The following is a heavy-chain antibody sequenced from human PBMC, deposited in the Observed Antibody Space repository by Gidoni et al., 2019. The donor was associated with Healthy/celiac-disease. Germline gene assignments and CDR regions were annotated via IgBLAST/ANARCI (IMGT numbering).Heavy chain of an antibody. D-gene: IGHD4-17*01. Sequence: EVQLLESGGGLVQPGGSLRLSCAASGFTFSSYAMSWVRQAPGKGLGGVSAISGRGGSTYYADSVKGRFTISRDNSKNTLYLQMNSLRAEDTAVYYCAKAISLNYGDYWSQTDDAFDIWGQGTMVTVSS. CDR1: GFTFSSYA. V-gene: IGHV3-23*01. CDR3: AKAISLNYGDYWSQTDDAFDI. J-gene: IGHJ3*02. CDR2: ISGRGGST.